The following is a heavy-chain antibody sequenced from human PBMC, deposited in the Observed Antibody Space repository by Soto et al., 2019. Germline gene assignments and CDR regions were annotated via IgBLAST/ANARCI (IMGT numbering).Heavy chain of an antibody. V-gene: IGHV1-69*18. J-gene: IGHJ5*02. CDR3: ARSLEGTTVTNWFDP. CDR1: ADTFNSYS. CDR2: ITPVFGTA. D-gene: IGHD4-17*01. Sequence: QVQLVQSGAEVKKPGSSVKVSCKASADTFNSYSLSWLRQAPGQRLEWMGSITPVFGTADYAQSFEDRLTITADDSTSTVYMELSSLRSDDTAVYYCARSLEGTTVTNWFDPWGQGAWSPSPQ.